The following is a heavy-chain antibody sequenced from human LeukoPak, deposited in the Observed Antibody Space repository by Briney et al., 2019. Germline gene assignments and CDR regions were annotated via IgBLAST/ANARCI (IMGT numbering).Heavy chain of an antibody. Sequence: SETLSLTCTVSGGSTSSYYWSWIRQPPGKGLEWIGYIYYSGSTNYNPSLKSRVTISVDTSKIQFSLKLSSVTAADTAVYYCAVSQVGAKAFDYWGQGTLVTVSS. CDR2: IYYSGST. CDR3: AVSQVGAKAFDY. J-gene: IGHJ4*02. V-gene: IGHV4-59*01. D-gene: IGHD1-26*01. CDR1: GGSTSSYY.